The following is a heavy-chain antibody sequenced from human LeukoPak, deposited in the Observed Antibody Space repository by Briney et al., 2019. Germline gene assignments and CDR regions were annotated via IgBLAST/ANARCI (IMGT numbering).Heavy chain of an antibody. V-gene: IGHV1-69*13. J-gene: IGHJ4*02. CDR1: GGTFSSYA. CDR2: IIPIFGTA. D-gene: IGHD5-24*01. CDR3: ASSPGWLQLLFDY. Sequence: SVKVSCKASGGTFSSYAISWVRQAPGQGLEWMGGIIPIFGTANYAQKFQGRVTITADESTSTAYMELSSLRSEDTAVYYCASSPGWLQLLFDYWGQGTLVTVSS.